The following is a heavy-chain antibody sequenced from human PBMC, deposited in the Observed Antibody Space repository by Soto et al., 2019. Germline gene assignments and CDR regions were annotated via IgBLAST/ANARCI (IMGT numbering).Heavy chain of an antibody. CDR2: ISSSGSTI. V-gene: IGHV3-11*01. J-gene: IGHJ6*02. CDR3: ARDRRDSSGWYLGVDYYYYGMDV. CDR1: GFTFSDYY. D-gene: IGHD6-19*01. Sequence: GGSLRLSCAASGFTFSDYYMSWIRQAPGKGLEWVSYISSSGSTIYYADSVKGRFTISRDNAKNSLYLQMNSLRAEDTAVYYCARDRRDSSGWYLGVDYYYYGMDVWGQGTTVTVSS.